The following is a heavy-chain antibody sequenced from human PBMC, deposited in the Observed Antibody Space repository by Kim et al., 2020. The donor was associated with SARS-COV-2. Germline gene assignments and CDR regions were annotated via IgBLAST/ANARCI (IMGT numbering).Heavy chain of an antibody. CDR2: VSYGGSNK. Sequence: GGSLRLSCAASGFTFSSYGMHWVRQAPGKGLEWVAVVSYGGSNKYYADPVKGRFTISRDTSKSTLYLQMNSLRAEDTAVYYCAKNIRFGELFYCFDYWGQGALVPVSS. D-gene: IGHD3-10*01. CDR1: GFTFSSYG. V-gene: IGHV3-30*18. J-gene: IGHJ4*02. CDR3: AKNIRFGELFYCFDY.